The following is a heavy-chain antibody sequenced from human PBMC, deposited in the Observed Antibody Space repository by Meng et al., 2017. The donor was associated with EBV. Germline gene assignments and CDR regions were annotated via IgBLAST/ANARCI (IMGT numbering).Heavy chain of an antibody. J-gene: IGHJ4*02. CDR3: ARHRLWSGYFRSPYDY. CDR2: IYYSGSA. Sequence: LKLQESGSGMVKPSETLSLTRTVSGGSISSSSCYWGWIRQHPGKGLEWIGRIYYSGSADYNPSLKSRVTISVDTSKNQFSLKLSSVTAADTAVYYCARHRLWSGYFRSPYDYWGQGTLVTVSS. D-gene: IGHD3-3*01. V-gene: IGHV4-39*01. CDR1: GGSISSSSCY.